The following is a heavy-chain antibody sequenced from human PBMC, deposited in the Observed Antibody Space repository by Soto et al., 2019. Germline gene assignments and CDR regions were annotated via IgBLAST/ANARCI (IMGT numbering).Heavy chain of an antibody. CDR2: VNPNTGVT. CDR3: TTLRLDP. Sequence: AVKVSCKASGYTFTAFYMNWVRQAPGQGLEWMGWVNPNTGVTKYAQKFQGRVTMTRDTSINTAYMALSGLTSDDTAVDYCTTLRLDPWGQGTLVSVSS. CDR1: GYTFTAFY. J-gene: IGHJ5*02. D-gene: IGHD3-9*01. V-gene: IGHV1-2*02.